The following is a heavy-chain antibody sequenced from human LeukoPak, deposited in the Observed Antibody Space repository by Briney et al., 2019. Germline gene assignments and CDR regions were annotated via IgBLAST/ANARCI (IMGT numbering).Heavy chain of an antibody. Sequence: SETLSLTCTVSGGSISSSSYYWGWIRQPPGKGLEWIGSIYYSGSTYYNPSLKSRVTISVDTSKNQFSLKLSSVTAADTAVYYCACRLDCTSTSCYDVEDWFDPWGQGTLVTVSS. V-gene: IGHV4-39*01. CDR3: ACRLDCTSTSCYDVEDWFDP. D-gene: IGHD2-2*01. J-gene: IGHJ5*02. CDR2: IYYSGST. CDR1: GGSISSSSYY.